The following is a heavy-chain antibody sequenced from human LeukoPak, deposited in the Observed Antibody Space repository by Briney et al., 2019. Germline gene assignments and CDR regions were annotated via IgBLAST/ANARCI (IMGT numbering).Heavy chain of an antibody. CDR3: ARDLGSSGYYYSFDY. Sequence: GGSLRLSCAASGFTFSSYAMSWVRQAPGKGLEWVSAISGSGGSTYYADSVKGRFTISRDNSKNTLYLQMNSLRAEDTAVYYCARDLGSSGYYYSFDYWGQGTLVTVSS. D-gene: IGHD3-22*01. J-gene: IGHJ4*02. V-gene: IGHV3-23*01. CDR2: ISGSGGST. CDR1: GFTFSSYA.